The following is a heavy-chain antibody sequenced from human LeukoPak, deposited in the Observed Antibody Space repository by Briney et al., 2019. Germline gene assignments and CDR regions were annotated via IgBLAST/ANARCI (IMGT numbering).Heavy chain of an antibody. J-gene: IGHJ3*02. CDR1: GGGFNSYV. CDR2: IIPILNVA. CDR3: TREGVYSPDGTGYHRDAFDI. Sequence: SVKVSCKASGGGFNSYVITWVRQAPGQGPEWMGRIIPILNVANFAQKLRGRVTITADKSTNTAHMELSSLTSEDTAVYYCTREGVYSPDGTGYHRDAFDIWGPGTLVIVSS. V-gene: IGHV1-69*04. D-gene: IGHD1-14*01.